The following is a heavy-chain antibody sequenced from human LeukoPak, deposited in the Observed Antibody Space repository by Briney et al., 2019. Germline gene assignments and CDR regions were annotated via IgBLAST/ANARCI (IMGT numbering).Heavy chain of an antibody. Sequence: LRLSCAASGFTFSSYAMSWVRQPPGKGLEWIGYIYYSGSTYYNPSLKSRVTISVDTSKNQFSLKLSSVTAADTAVYYCARVFGVPAAPPDYWGQGTLVTVSS. J-gene: IGHJ4*02. D-gene: IGHD2-2*01. V-gene: IGHV4-30-4*08. CDR3: ARVFGVPAAPPDY. CDR2: IYYSGST. CDR1: GFTFSSYA.